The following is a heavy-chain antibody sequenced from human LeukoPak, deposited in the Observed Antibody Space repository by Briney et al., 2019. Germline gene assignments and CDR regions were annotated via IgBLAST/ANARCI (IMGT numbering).Heavy chain of an antibody. CDR3: ARLLVFWSGPDY. J-gene: IGHJ4*02. D-gene: IGHD3-3*01. CDR2: INHSGST. CDR1: GGSFSGYY. Sequence: PSETLSLTCAVYGGSFSGYYWSWIRQPPGKGLEWIGEINHSGSTNYNPSLKSRVTISVDTSKDQFSQKLSSVTAADTAVYYCARLLVFWSGPDYWGQGTLVTVSS. V-gene: IGHV4-34*01.